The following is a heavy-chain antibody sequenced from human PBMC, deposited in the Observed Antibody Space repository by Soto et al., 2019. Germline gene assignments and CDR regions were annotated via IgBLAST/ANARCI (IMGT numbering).Heavy chain of an antibody. D-gene: IGHD4-17*01. Sequence: QEQLVESGGGVVQPGRSLRLSCAASGFTFSDYAMHWVRQAPGKGLEWVAVIWHDGTNKYYADSVKGRFTISRDNSKNTLYLQMNSLRAEDTAVYYCARPALLVTTFDYWGQETLVTVSS. CDR1: GFTFSDYA. V-gene: IGHV3-33*01. CDR2: IWHDGTNK. J-gene: IGHJ4*02. CDR3: ARPALLVTTFDY.